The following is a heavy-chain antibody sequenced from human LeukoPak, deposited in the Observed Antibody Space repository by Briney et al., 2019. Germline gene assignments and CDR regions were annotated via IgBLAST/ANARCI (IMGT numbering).Heavy chain of an antibody. V-gene: IGHV3-7*03. CDR2: IKQDGSEK. Sequence: GGSLRLSCTASGFTFSSHWMTWVRQAPGKGLEWVANIKQDGSEKYYVDSVKGRFTISRDNAKNSLYLQMNSLRAEDTAVYYCARGRLAYWGQGTLVTVSS. CDR1: GFTFSSHW. CDR3: ARGRLAY. J-gene: IGHJ4*02.